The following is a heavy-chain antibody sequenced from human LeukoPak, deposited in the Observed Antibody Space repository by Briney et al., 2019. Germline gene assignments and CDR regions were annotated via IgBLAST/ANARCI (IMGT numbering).Heavy chain of an antibody. CDR2: ISSSSSTI. Sequence: GGSLRLSCAASGFTFSSYAMSWVRQAPGKGLEWVSYISSSSSTIYYADSVKGRFTISRDNAKNSLYLQMNSLRAEDTAVYYCARDRFVGATPGWFDPWGQGTLVTVSS. CDR1: GFTFSSYA. CDR3: ARDRFVGATPGWFDP. V-gene: IGHV3-48*04. D-gene: IGHD1-26*01. J-gene: IGHJ5*02.